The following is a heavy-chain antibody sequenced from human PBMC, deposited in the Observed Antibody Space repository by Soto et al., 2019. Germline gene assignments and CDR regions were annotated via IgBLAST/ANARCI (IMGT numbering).Heavy chain of an antibody. CDR3: ARSVSFRYQLLKRGMDV. D-gene: IGHD2-2*01. CDR2: ILPIFGTA. J-gene: IGHJ6*02. V-gene: IGHV1-69*13. CDR1: GVTFSSYA. Sequence: SVKVSCKASGVTFSSYAISWVRQAPGQGLEWMGGILPIFGTANYAQKFQGRVTITADESTSTAYMELSSLRPEDTAVYYCARSVSFRYQLLKRGMDVWGQGTKVTVSS.